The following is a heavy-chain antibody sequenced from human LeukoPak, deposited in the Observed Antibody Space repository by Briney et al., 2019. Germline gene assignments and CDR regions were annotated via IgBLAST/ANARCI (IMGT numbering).Heavy chain of an antibody. D-gene: IGHD3-9*01. V-gene: IGHV1-18*01. Sequence: ASVKVSCKASGYTFTSYGISWVRQAPGRGLEWMGWISAYNGNTNYAQKLQGRVTMTTDTSTNTGYMELRSLRSDDTAVYYCARVDYGVLTGYYNGNYWGQGTLVTVSS. CDR1: GYTFTSYG. J-gene: IGHJ4*02. CDR3: ARVDYGVLTGYYNGNY. CDR2: ISAYNGNT.